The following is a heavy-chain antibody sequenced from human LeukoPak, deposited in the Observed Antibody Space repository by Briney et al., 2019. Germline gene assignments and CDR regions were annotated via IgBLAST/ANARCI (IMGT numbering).Heavy chain of an antibody. CDR2: IYYSGST. CDR3: ARGRITMIVVVTNQGYYFDY. Sequence: SETLSLTCTVSGGSISSSSYYWGWLRQPPGKGLEWIGSIYYSGSTYYNPSLKSRVTISVDTSKNQFSLKLSSVTAADTAVYYCARGRITMIVVVTNQGYYFDYWGQGTLVTVSS. D-gene: IGHD3-22*01. CDR1: GGSISSSSYY. V-gene: IGHV4-39*07. J-gene: IGHJ4*02.